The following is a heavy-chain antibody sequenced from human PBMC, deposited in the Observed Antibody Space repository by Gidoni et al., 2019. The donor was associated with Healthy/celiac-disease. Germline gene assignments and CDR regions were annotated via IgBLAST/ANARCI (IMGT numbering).Heavy chain of an antibody. Sequence: FSSYAISWVRQAPGQGLEWMGGIIPIFGTANYAQKFQGRVTITADESTSTAYMDLSSLRSEDTAVYYCARDPSIRNTIFGVVRMGYYYYGMDVWGQGTTVTVSS. D-gene: IGHD3-3*01. CDR3: ARDPSIRNTIFGVVRMGYYYYGMDV. CDR1: FSSYA. CDR2: IIPIFGTA. V-gene: IGHV1-69*01. J-gene: IGHJ6*02.